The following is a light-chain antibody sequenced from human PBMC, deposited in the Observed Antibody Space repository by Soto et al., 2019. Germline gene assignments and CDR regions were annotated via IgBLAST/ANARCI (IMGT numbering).Light chain of an antibody. J-gene: IGLJ1*01. CDR1: SSDVGGYNY. V-gene: IGLV2-11*01. CDR2: DVS. CDR3: CSYAGSYNYV. Sequence: LTQPRSVSGSPGQSVTISCTGTSSDVGGYNYVSWYQQHPGKAPKLMIYDVSKRPSGVPDRFSGSKSGNTASLTISGLQAEDEADYYCCSYAGSYNYVFGTGTKVTVL.